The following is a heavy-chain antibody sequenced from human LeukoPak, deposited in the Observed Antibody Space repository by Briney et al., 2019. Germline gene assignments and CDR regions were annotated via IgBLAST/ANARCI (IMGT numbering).Heavy chain of an antibody. CDR2: IYYSGST. J-gene: IGHJ6*02. V-gene: IGHV4-59*01. CDR1: GGSISSYY. CDR3: ARDRGRGYYYYGMDV. Sequence: SETLSLTCTVSGGSISSYYWSWIRQPPGKGLEWIAYIYYSGSTTYNPSLKSRVTISLDTSKNQFSLKLSSVTAADTAVYYCARDRGRGYYYYGMDVWGQGTTVTVSS.